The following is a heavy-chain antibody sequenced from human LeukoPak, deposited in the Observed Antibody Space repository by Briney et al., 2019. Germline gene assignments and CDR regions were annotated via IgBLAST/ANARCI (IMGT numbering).Heavy chain of an antibody. CDR1: GGSISSYY. CDR3: ARDYGLELYSSSWDNWFDP. Sequence: SETLSLTCTVSGGSISSYYWSWIRQPAGKGLEWIGRIYTSGSTNYNPSLKSRVTMSVDTSENQFSLKLSSVTAADTAVYYCARDYGLELYSSSWDNWFDPWGQGTLVTVSS. D-gene: IGHD6-13*01. CDR2: IYTSGST. J-gene: IGHJ5*02. V-gene: IGHV4-4*07.